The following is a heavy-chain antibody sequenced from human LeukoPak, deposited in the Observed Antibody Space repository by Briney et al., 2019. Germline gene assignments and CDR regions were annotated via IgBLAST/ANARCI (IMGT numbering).Heavy chain of an antibody. Sequence: RTSETLSLTCTVSGGSISSGDYYWSWIRQPPGKGLEWIGYIYYSGSTYYNPSLKNRVTISVDTSKNQFSLKLSSVTAPDTAVYYCASETVYSGSYQYFQHWGQGTLVTVSS. D-gene: IGHD1-26*01. CDR2: IYYSGST. CDR3: ASETVYSGSYQYFQH. CDR1: GGSISSGDYY. V-gene: IGHV4-30-4*08. J-gene: IGHJ1*01.